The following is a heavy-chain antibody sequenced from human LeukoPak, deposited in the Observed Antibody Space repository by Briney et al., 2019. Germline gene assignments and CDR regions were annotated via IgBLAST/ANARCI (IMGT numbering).Heavy chain of an antibody. D-gene: IGHD6-13*01. V-gene: IGHV4-39*01. CDR3: ARHAGGISATGTRPFDY. J-gene: IGHJ4*02. CDR1: GASFSSCTYY. Sequence: SETPSPTCTVSGASFSSCTYYWGWIPQPPREGPEWIGNIYYSGSTYYNPSLKSRVTMSVDTSKNQFSLKLSSVTAADTAVYYCARHAGGISATGTRPFDYWGQGTLVTVSS. CDR2: IYYSGST.